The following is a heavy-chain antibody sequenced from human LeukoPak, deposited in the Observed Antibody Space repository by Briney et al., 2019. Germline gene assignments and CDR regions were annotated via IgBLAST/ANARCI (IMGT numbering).Heavy chain of an antibody. CDR1: GGSVSIGGYY. D-gene: IGHD6-13*01. J-gene: IGHJ4*02. CDR3: ARVPRRAAALYYFDY. V-gene: IGHV4-61*08. Sequence: SETLSLTCTVSGGSVSIGGYYWSWIRQPPGKGLEWIGYIYYSGSTNYNPSLKSRVTISVDTSKNQFPLKLSSVTAADTAVYYCARVPRRAAALYYFDYWGQGTLVTVSS. CDR2: IYYSGST.